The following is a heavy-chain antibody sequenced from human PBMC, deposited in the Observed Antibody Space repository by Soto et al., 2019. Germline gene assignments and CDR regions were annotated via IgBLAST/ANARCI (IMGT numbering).Heavy chain of an antibody. D-gene: IGHD3-22*01. CDR3: ARDCQAYYYDSSGYYYVGPCYYYYGMEV. CDR1: GCTFSSYA. Sequence: ASVKVSCKASGCTFSSYAISWVRQAPGQGLEWMGGIIPIFGTANYAQKFQGRVTITADESTSTAYMELSSLRSEDTAVYYCARDCQAYYYDSSGYYYVGPCYYYYGMEVWGHGTTVTVS. CDR2: IIPIFGTA. V-gene: IGHV1-69*13. J-gene: IGHJ6*02.